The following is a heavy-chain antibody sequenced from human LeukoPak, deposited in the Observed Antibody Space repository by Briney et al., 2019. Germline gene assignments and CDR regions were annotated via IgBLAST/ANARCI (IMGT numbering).Heavy chain of an antibody. J-gene: IGHJ4*02. CDR1: GFTFSSYS. D-gene: IGHD3-22*01. CDR3: ARDPSYYYDSSGYSSFDY. CDR2: ISSSSSYI. Sequence: GGSLRLSCAASGFTFSSYSMNWVRQAPGKGLGWVSSISSSSSYIYYADSVKGRFTISRDNAKNPLYLQMNSLRAEDTAVYYCARDPSYYYDSSGYSSFDYWGQGTLVTVSS. V-gene: IGHV3-21*01.